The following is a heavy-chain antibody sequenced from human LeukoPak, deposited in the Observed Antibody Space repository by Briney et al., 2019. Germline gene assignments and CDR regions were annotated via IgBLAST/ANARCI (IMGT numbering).Heavy chain of an antibody. J-gene: IGHJ6*03. Sequence: SVKVSCKASGGTFSSYAISWVRQAPGQGLEWMGGIIPIFGIANYAQKFQGRVTITTDESTSTAYMELSSLRSEDTAVYYCARDRLGDVRLRFLTWGYMDVWGKGTTVTVS. CDR3: ARDRLGDVRLRFLTWGYMDV. CDR2: IIPIFGIA. D-gene: IGHD3-3*01. CDR1: GGTFSSYA. V-gene: IGHV1-69*05.